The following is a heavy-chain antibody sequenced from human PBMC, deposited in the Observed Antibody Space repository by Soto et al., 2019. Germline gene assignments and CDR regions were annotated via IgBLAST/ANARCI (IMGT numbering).Heavy chain of an antibody. Sequence: TLSLTCVVSVYSITAGGYYWSWMRHHPGKGLEWIGSFYSSGSIIYNPSLRSRVSISGDTSSNQFSMSLTSVTAGDTARYYCARMYSSGSGWFHPWGQGTLVTLSS. D-gene: IGHD6-19*01. CDR1: VYSITAGGYY. CDR2: FYSSGSI. V-gene: IGHV4-31*11. J-gene: IGHJ5*02. CDR3: ARMYSSGSGWFHP.